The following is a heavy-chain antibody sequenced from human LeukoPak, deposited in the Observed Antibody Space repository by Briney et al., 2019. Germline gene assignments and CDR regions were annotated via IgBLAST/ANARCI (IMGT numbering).Heavy chain of an antibody. Sequence: GGSLRLSCAASGFTFSSYAMSWVRQAPGMGLEWVSAISGSGGSTYYADSVKGRFTISRDNSKNTLYLQMNSLRAEDTAVYYCAKADSSSWYYFDYWGQGTLVTVSS. D-gene: IGHD6-13*01. CDR2: ISGSGGST. V-gene: IGHV3-23*01. CDR1: GFTFSSYA. J-gene: IGHJ4*02. CDR3: AKADSSSWYYFDY.